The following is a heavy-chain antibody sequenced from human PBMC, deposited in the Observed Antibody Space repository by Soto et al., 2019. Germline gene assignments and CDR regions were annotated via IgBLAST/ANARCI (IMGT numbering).Heavy chain of an antibody. Sequence: PEGDLGPSCARPRFLVNSHPLGGVRPGPGEWLGWVSGISGRGSSTYYLRSVKGRFIVSRDNSKYKLYLQMNGLRAEDTAVYYCAKTREGHDFWSGQITHGYFDYWRQGIQVTVSS. CDR3: AKTREGHDFWSGQITHGYFDY. D-gene: IGHD3-3*01. V-gene: IGHV3-23*01. J-gene: IGHJ4*02. CDR2: ISGRGSST. CDR1: RFLVNSHP.